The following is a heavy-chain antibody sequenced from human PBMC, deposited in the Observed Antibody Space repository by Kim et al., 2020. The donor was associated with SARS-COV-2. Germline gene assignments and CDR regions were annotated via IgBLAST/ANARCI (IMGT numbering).Heavy chain of an antibody. CDR2: ITYDGSNK. CDR1: GFTFSSYA. D-gene: IGHD6-13*01. CDR3: ARDDEAAAGNGGHLGQMDY. Sequence: GGSLRLSCAASGFTFSSYAMHWVRQAPGKGLEWVAVITYDGSNKYYADSVKGRFTISRDNSKNTLYLQMNSLRAEDTAVYYCARDDEAAAGNGGHLGQMDYWGQGTLVTVSS. V-gene: IGHV3-30-3*01. J-gene: IGHJ4*02.